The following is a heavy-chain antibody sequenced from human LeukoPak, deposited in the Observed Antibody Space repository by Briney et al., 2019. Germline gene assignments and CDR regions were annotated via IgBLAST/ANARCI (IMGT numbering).Heavy chain of an antibody. Sequence: GGSLRLSCAASGFTFSDYYVSWIRQAQGKGLEWVAFISSHGSSIFYADSVRDRFTISRDNTRNTLYLQMNSLTADDTAVYYCARGDPYDTTGYPSDYWGQGTLVTVSS. CDR1: GFTFSDYY. V-gene: IGHV3-11*01. CDR2: ISSHGSSI. J-gene: IGHJ4*02. D-gene: IGHD3-22*01. CDR3: ARGDPYDTTGYPSDY.